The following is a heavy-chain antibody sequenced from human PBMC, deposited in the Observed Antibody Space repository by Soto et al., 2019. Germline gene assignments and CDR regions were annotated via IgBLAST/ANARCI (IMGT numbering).Heavy chain of an antibody. J-gene: IGHJ6*02. V-gene: IGHV1-69*10. D-gene: IGHD3-10*01. CDR3: ARGKSYYGSGKGIYDYYSLDV. CDR1: GGTFSSYA. Sequence: ASVKVSCKSSGGTFSSYAISWLRQAPGQGLEWMGGVIPVFGLATYAQKVQGRVTITADKSTNTAYMEVSSLRSEDTAVYYCARGKSYYGSGKGIYDYYSLDVWGQGTTVTVSS. CDR2: VIPVFGLA.